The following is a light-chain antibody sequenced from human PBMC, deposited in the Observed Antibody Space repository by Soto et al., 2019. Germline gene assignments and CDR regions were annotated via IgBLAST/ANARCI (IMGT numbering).Light chain of an antibody. CDR1: SSDVGGYNY. V-gene: IGLV2-14*01. J-gene: IGLJ3*02. CDR3: SLYTSSRTRV. CDR2: EVS. Sequence: QSALTQPASVSGSPGQSITISCTGTSSDVGGYNYVSWYQQHPGKAPKLMIYEVSNRPSGVSDRFSGSKSGNTASLTISGLQAEDEADYYCSLYTSSRTRVFGGGTQLTVL.